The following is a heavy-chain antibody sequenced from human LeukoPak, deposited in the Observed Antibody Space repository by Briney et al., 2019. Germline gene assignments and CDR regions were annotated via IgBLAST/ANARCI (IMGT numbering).Heavy chain of an antibody. CDR1: GFTFSSYA. CDR2: ISGSGGST. D-gene: IGHD1-26*01. CDR3: AREKSGSYSYYYGMDV. Sequence: GGSLRLSCAASGFTFSSYAMSWVRQAPGKGLEWVSAISGSGGSTYYADSVKGRFTISRDNSKNTLYLQMNSLRSEDTAVYYCAREKSGSYSYYYGMDVWGQGTTVTVSS. J-gene: IGHJ6*02. V-gene: IGHV3-23*01.